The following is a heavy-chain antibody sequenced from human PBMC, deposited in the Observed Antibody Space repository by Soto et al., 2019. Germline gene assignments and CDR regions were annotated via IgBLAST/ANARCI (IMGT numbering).Heavy chain of an antibody. D-gene: IGHD6-13*01. CDR3: ARERGRPAAGNFHP. J-gene: IGHJ5*02. CDR2: ISAYNGNT. Sequence: VSVKVSCKASGYTFTSYCISCARHAPGQGLEWMGWISAYNGNTNYAQKLQGRVTMTTDTSTSTAYMELRSLRSDDTAVYYCARERGRPAAGNFHPWGQGTLVTVSS. V-gene: IGHV1-18*01. CDR1: GYTFTSYC.